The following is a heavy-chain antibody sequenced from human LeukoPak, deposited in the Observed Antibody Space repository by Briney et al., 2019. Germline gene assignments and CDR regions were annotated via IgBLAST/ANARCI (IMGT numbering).Heavy chain of an antibody. CDR3: AREVSDYYDSSGYAEYYYYGMDV. D-gene: IGHD3-22*01. Sequence: SETLPLTCAVYGGSFSGYYWSWIRQPPGKGLEWIGEINHSGSTNYNPSLKSRVTISVDTSKNQFSLKLSSVTAADTAVYYCAREVSDYYDSSGYAEYYYYGMDVWGQGTTVTVSS. CDR1: GGSFSGYY. J-gene: IGHJ6*02. V-gene: IGHV4-34*01. CDR2: INHSGST.